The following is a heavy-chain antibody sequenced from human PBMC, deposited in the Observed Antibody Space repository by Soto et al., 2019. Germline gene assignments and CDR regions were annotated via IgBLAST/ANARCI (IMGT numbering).Heavy chain of an antibody. CDR2: VIPIFGTA. J-gene: IGHJ3*02. CDR3: AREIQLWSETKVFDAFDI. V-gene: IGHV1-69*13. D-gene: IGHD5-18*01. CDR1: GGTFSSYA. Sequence: SVKVSCKASGGTFSSYAISWVRQAPGQGLEWMGGVIPIFGTANYAQKFQGRVTITADESTSTAYMELSSQRSEDTAVYYCAREIQLWSETKVFDAFDIWGQETMVTVSS.